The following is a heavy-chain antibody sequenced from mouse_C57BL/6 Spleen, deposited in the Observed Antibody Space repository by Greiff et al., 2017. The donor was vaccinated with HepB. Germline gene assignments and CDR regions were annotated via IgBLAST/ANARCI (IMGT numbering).Heavy chain of an antibody. J-gene: IGHJ1*03. D-gene: IGHD1-1*01. CDR2: ISSGSSTI. CDR1: GFTFSDYG. CDR3: ARSITTVVDPYFDV. V-gene: IGHV5-17*01. Sequence: EVQRVESGGGLVKPGGSLKLSCAASGFTFSDYGMHWVRQAPEKGLEWVAYISSGSSTIYYADTVKGRFTISRDNAKNTLFLQMTSLRSEDTAMYYCARSITTVVDPYFDVWGTGTTVTVSS.